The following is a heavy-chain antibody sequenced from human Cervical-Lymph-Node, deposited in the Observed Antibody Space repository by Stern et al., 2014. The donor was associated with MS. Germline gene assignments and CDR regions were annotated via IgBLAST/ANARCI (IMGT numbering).Heavy chain of an antibody. CDR2: ITNVGST. J-gene: IGHJ4*02. CDR3: ARDTSSPERSDW. Sequence: EVQLVHSGGGVIQPGGSLRLSCTASGFTVSRDYMTWVRQAPGKGMEWVSLITNVGSTFYTDSVKGRFTISRDDSKNTVYLHMTSLRAEDTAMYYCARDTSSPERSDWWGQGTLVTVSS. V-gene: IGHV3-53*01. CDR1: GFTVSRDY. D-gene: IGHD1-1*01.